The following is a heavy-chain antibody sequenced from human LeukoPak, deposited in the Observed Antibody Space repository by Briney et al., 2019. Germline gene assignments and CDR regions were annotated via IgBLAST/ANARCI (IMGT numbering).Heavy chain of an antibody. CDR3: ARELGIAARRPDRYFDY. J-gene: IGHJ4*02. Sequence: SETLSLTCTVSGGSISSGGYYWSWIRQHPGKGLEWIGYIYYSGSTYYNPSLKSRVTISVDTSKNQFSLKLSSVTAADTAVYYCARELGIAARRPDRYFDYWGQGTLVSVSS. CDR1: GGSISSGGYY. D-gene: IGHD6-6*01. CDR2: IYYSGST. V-gene: IGHV4-31*03.